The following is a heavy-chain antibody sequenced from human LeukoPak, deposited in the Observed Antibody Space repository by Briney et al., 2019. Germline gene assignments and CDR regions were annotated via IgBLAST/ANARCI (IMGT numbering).Heavy chain of an antibody. CDR2: LYTSGTT. V-gene: IGHV4-61*02. Sequence: PSQTLSLTCTVSGGSIGSGTYFWSWIRQPAGKGLVYIGRLYTSGTTNYNPSLKSRVTISLDTSKKQFSLKVGSVTAADTAVYYCARGTRYSYGYGDYWGQGTLVTVSS. D-gene: IGHD5-18*01. CDR3: ARGTRYSYGYGDY. CDR1: GGSIGSGTYF. J-gene: IGHJ4*02.